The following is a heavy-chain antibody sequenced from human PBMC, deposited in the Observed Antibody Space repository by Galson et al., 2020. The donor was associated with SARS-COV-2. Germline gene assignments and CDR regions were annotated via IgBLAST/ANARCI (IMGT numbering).Heavy chain of an antibody. J-gene: IGHJ3*02. CDR1: GFTFTNAW. V-gene: IGHV3-11*04. D-gene: IGHD6-13*01. CDR3: ASPYLAAASFFGAFDI. CDR2: ISDTGTNI. Sequence: GESLKISCAASGFTFTNAWMSWVRQAPGKGLEWVSYISDTGTNIYYADSVKGLFTISRDNAKNSLYLQMTSLRAEDTAVYYCASPYLAAASFFGAFDIWGPGTMVTVSS.